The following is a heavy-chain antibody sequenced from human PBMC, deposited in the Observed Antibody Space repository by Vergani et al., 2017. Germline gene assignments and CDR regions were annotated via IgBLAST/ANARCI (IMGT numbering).Heavy chain of an antibody. CDR3: AKGVVVVVAATPNMDV. J-gene: IGHJ6*03. CDR2: ISGSGGST. V-gene: IGHV3-23*01. Sequence: EVQLLESGGGLVQPGGSLRLSCAASGFTFSSYAMSWVRQAPGKGLEWGSAISGSGGSTNYGDSVKGRFTSSRDNSKNTLYLQMNILRAEDTAVYYCAKGVVVVVAATPNMDVWGKGTTVTVSS. D-gene: IGHD2-15*01. CDR1: GFTFSSYA.